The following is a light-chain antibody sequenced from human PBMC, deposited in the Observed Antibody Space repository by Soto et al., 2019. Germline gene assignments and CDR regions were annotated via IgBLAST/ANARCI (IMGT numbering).Light chain of an antibody. CDR2: EGI. J-gene: IGLJ1*01. CDR3: CSYVGATNYV. V-gene: IGLV2-23*01. Sequence: QSALRHPASVSGSPGQSITISCTGTSSTVGGFNVVSWYQQHPGKAPKVIIYEGIKRPSGVSNRFSGSNSGSTASLTISGLQAEEEADYYCCSYVGATNYVFGTGTKVTVL. CDR1: SSTVGGFNV.